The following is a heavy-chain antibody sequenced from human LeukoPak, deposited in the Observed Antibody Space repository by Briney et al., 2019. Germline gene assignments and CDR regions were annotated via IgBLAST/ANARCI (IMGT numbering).Heavy chain of an antibody. Sequence: GGSLRLSCAASGFTLSSYWMSWVRQAPGKGLEWVANIKQDGSEKYYVDSVKGRFTISRDNAKNSLYLQMNSLRAEDTAVYYCARVALSRNSSGWRYYYYYMDVWGKGTTVTVSS. D-gene: IGHD6-19*01. CDR3: ARVALSRNSSGWRYYYYYMDV. CDR2: IKQDGSEK. CDR1: GFTLSSYW. J-gene: IGHJ6*03. V-gene: IGHV3-7*01.